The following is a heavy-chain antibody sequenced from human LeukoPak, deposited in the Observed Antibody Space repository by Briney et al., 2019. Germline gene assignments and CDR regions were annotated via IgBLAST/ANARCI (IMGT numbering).Heavy chain of an antibody. CDR2: IKQDGSEK. D-gene: IGHD4-11*01. CDR1: GFTFSSYW. CDR3: ARRFSNPPHYYYYYYMDV. Sequence: PGGFLRLSCAASGFTFSSYWMSWVRQAPGKGLEWVANIKQDGSEKYYVDSVKGRFTISRDNAKNSLYLQMNSLRAEDTAVYYCARRFSNPPHYYYYYYMDVWGKGTTVTVSS. J-gene: IGHJ6*03. V-gene: IGHV3-7*01.